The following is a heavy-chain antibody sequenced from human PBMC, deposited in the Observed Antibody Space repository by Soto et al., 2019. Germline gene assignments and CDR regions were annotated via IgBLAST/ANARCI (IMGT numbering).Heavy chain of an antibody. J-gene: IGHJ4*02. V-gene: IGHV4-59*06. CDR3: ALQSARLGDFDY. D-gene: IGHD3-16*01. Sequence: PSETLSLTCTVSGGSISSYYWSWIRQPPGKGLERIGYIYYSGSTYYNPSLKSRVTISVDTSKNQFSLKLSSVTAADTAVYYCALQSARLGDFDYWVQGTLVTVSS. CDR2: IYYSGST. CDR1: GGSISSYY.